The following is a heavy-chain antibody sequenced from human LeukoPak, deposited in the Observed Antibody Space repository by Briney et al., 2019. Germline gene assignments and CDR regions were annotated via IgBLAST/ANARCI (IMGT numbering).Heavy chain of an antibody. CDR3: ASGAAITMVREALYYFDY. CDR2: INPNSGGT. Sequence: ASVTVSCKASGYTFTVYYMHWVRQAPGQGLEWMGWINPNSGGTNYAQNFQGRVTMTRDTSISTAYMELSRLRSDDTAMYYCASGAAITMVREALYYFDYWGQGTLVTVSS. CDR1: GYTFTVYY. D-gene: IGHD3-10*01. V-gene: IGHV1-2*02. J-gene: IGHJ4*02.